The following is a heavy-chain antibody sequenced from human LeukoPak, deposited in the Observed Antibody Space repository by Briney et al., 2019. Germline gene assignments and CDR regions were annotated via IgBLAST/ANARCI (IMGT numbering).Heavy chain of an antibody. J-gene: IGHJ5*02. D-gene: IGHD1-26*01. CDR1: GGTFSSYA. CDR3: ARGKSGATTQWFDP. Sequence: ASVKVSCKASGGTFSSYAISWVRQAPGQGLEWMGIINPSGGSTSYAQKFQGRVTMTRDTSTSTVYMELSSLRSEDTAVYYCARGKSGATTQWFDPWGQGTLVTVSS. V-gene: IGHV1-46*01. CDR2: INPSGGST.